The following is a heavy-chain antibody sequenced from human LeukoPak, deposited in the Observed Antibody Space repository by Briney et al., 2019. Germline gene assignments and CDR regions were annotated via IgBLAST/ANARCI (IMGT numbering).Heavy chain of an antibody. CDR3: ASYSKHEVY. CDR2: ISSSSSYI. J-gene: IGHJ4*02. CDR1: GFTFSDYY. D-gene: IGHD4-11*01. V-gene: IGHV3-11*06. Sequence: GGSLRLSCAASGFTFSDYYMSWIRQAPGKGLEWVSSISSSSSYIYYADSVKGRFTISRDNAKNSLYLQMSSLRAEDTAVYYCASYSKHEVYWGQGTLVTVSS.